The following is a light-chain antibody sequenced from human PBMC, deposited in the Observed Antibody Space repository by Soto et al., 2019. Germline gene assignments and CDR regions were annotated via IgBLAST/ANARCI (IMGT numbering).Light chain of an antibody. J-gene: IGKJ3*01. CDR3: QQSYSTRIFT. Sequence: DIQMTQSPSSLSASVGDRVTITCRASQSISSYLNWYQQKPGKATKLLIYAASSLQSGVPSRFSGSGSGTDVPLTISSLQPEDFATYYCQQSYSTRIFTFGPGTKVDIK. CDR2: AAS. V-gene: IGKV1-39*01. CDR1: QSISSY.